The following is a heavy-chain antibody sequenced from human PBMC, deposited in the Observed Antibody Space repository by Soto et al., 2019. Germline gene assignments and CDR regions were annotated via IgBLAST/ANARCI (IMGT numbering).Heavy chain of an antibody. CDR1: GFTFSNYG. J-gene: IGHJ4*02. V-gene: IGHV3-30*18. CDR3: AKDLLRYFDWSPVGY. D-gene: IGHD3-9*01. Sequence: QVQLVESGGGVVQPGRSLRLSCAASGFTFSNYGMHWVRQAPGKGLEWVAVISYDGSNKYYADCVKGRFTISRDNSKNTLYLQMNSLRAEDTAVYYCAKDLLRYFDWSPVGYWGQGTLVTVSS. CDR2: ISYDGSNK.